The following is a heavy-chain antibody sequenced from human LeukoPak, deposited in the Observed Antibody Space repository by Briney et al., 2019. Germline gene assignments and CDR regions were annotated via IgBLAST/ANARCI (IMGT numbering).Heavy chain of an antibody. Sequence: SETLSLTCAVYGGSFSGYYWSWIRQPPGKGLEWIGEINHSGSTNYNPSLKSRVTISVDTSKNQFSLKLSSVTAADTAVYYCARTSEWLRFYWGLQTRLEHFDYWGQGTLVTVSS. CDR3: ARTSEWLRFYWGLQTRLEHFDY. CDR1: GGSFSGYY. D-gene: IGHD5-12*01. V-gene: IGHV4-34*01. J-gene: IGHJ4*02. CDR2: INHSGST.